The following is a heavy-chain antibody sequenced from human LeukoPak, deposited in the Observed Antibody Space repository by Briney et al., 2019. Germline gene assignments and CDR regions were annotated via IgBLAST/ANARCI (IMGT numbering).Heavy chain of an antibody. CDR2: IGTAGDT. Sequence: PGGSLRLSCAASGFTFSDNDMHWVRQATGKGLEWVSAIGTAGDTYYTGSVKGRFTISRENAKNSLYLQMSSLRAGDTAVYYCARVAKERVGGVYYFDYWGQGTLVTVSS. CDR3: ARVAKERVGGVYYFDY. V-gene: IGHV3-13*01. D-gene: IGHD1-1*01. J-gene: IGHJ4*02. CDR1: GFTFSDND.